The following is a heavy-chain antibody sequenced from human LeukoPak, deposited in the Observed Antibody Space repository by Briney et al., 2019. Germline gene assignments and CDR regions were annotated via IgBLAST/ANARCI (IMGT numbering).Heavy chain of an antibody. CDR2: IQSKTDGGTT. CDR1: RFTFSNTW. J-gene: IGHJ4*02. D-gene: IGHD3-10*01. V-gene: IGHV3-15*01. Sequence: GGSLRLPCAASRFTFSNTWMNWVRQAPGKGLEWVGRIQSKTDGGTTEYAAPVKGRFTISRDDSKTTLYLQMNSLKTEDTAVYYCATLTVRGVINIWGQGTLVTVSS. CDR3: ATLTVRGVINI.